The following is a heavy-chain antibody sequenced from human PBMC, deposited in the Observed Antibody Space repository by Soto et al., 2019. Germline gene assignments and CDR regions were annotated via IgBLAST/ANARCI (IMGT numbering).Heavy chain of an antibody. J-gene: IGHJ4*02. CDR1: GFTFSNYA. Sequence: EVQLLDSGGGLVQPGGSLRLSCAASGFTFSNYAMTWGRQGPGKGLEWFSGISGSVGRSYYADSVKGRFTISRDNSKSTLYLQMNSLRAEDKDVYYCAKAYFVWSSDQPYYFDYWGQGTLVTVSS. CDR3: AKAYFVWSSDQPYYFDY. D-gene: IGHD3-16*01. CDR2: ISGSVGRS. V-gene: IGHV3-23*01.